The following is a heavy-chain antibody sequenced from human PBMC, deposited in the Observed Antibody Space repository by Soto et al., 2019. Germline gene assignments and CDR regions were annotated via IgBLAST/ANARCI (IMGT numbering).Heavy chain of an antibody. CDR2: IYHSGST. J-gene: IGHJ6*02. D-gene: IGHD3-10*01. V-gene: IGHV4-4*02. Sequence: SETLSLTCAVSGGSISSSNWWSWVRQPPGKGLDWIGEIYHSGSTNYNPSLKSRVTISVDKSKNQFSLKLSSVTAADTAVYYCARIPKRYGSGSYYRVYGMDVWGQGTTVTVSS. CDR1: GGSISSSNW. CDR3: ARIPKRYGSGSYYRVYGMDV.